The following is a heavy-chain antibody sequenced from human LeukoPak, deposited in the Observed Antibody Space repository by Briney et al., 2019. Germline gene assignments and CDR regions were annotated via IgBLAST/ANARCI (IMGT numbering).Heavy chain of an antibody. D-gene: IGHD3-3*01. CDR1: GGSISSGGYY. Sequence: SETLSLTCTVSGGSISSGGYYWRWIRQPPGKGLEWIGYIYHSGSTYYNPSLKSRVTISVDRSKNQFSLKLSSVTAADTAVYYCARASQPYDFWSGYYIVSPFDYWGQGTLVTVSS. J-gene: IGHJ4*02. CDR3: ARASQPYDFWSGYYIVSPFDY. CDR2: IYHSGST. V-gene: IGHV4-30-2*01.